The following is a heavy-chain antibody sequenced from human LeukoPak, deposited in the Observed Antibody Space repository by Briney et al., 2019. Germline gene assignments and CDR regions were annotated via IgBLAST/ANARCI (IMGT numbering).Heavy chain of an antibody. J-gene: IGHJ5*02. V-gene: IGHV1-3*01. D-gene: IGHD2-2*01. CDR1: GYTFTTYA. CDR3: ARGRYCTTTSCLNWFDP. Sequence: ASVKVSCKASGYTFTTYAMHWVGQAPGHRLEWMGWINAGNGDTKYSQKFQGRVTITRDTSASTAYMELSSLRSEDTGVYYCARGRYCTTTSCLNWFDPWGQGTLVTVSS. CDR2: INAGNGDT.